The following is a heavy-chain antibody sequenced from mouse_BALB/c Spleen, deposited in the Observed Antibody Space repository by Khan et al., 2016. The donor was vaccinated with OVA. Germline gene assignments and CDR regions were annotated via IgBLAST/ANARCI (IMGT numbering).Heavy chain of an antibody. V-gene: IGHV1-9*01. CDR2: ILPGSGST. CDR1: GYTFSSYW. Sequence: QVQLKQSGAELMKPGASVKISCKATGYTFSSYWIEWVKQRPGHGLEWIGEILPGSGSTNYNEKFKGKATFTVDTSSNTAYLQLSSLTSEDSAGYSGARAGVTGPLAWFAYGGQGPLVTVSA. J-gene: IGHJ3*01. D-gene: IGHD4-1*01. CDR3: ARAGVTGPLAWFAY.